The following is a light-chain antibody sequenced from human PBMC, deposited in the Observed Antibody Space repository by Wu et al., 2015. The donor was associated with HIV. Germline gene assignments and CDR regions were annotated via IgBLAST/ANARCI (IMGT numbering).Light chain of an antibody. CDR2: GAS. Sequence: EIVLTQSPGTLSLSPGKRATLSCRASQSVSSSFLAWYQQTPGQAPRLLIYGASSRATGIPDRFSGSGSGTDFTLTISRLEPEDFAVYYCQQYSSSPKTFGQGTKVEIK. CDR1: QSVSSSF. J-gene: IGKJ1*01. CDR3: QQYSSSPKT. V-gene: IGKV3-20*01.